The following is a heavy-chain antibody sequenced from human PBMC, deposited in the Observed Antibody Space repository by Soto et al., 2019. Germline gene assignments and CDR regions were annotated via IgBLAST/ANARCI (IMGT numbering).Heavy chain of an antibody. J-gene: IGHJ4*02. CDR3: ARALSSAAGLYFDY. CDR1: GGSISSFY. V-gene: IGHV4-4*07. CDR2: IHSTENT. Sequence: SETLSLTCTVSGGSISSFYWSWIRQPAGKGMEWIGRIHSTENTNYNPSLKSRITMSIDTSNNQFSMKLSSLTAADTAVYYCARALSSAAGLYFDYWGQGTRVTVSS. D-gene: IGHD6-13*01.